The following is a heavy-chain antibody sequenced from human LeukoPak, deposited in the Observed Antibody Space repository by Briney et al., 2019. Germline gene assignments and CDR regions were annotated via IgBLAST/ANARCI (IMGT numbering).Heavy chain of an antibody. CDR2: IYYSGRT. D-gene: IGHD1-26*01. CDR3: ASGRYSASEFDAFDI. CDR1: GGSISSSSYY. V-gene: IGHV4-39*01. Sequence: SETLSLTCTVSGGSISSSSYYWGWVRRPPGKGLEWIGSIYYSGRTHYNPSLKSRVTISVDTSKNQFSLKLSSVTAADTAVYYCASGRYSASEFDAFDIWGQGTMVTVSS. J-gene: IGHJ3*02.